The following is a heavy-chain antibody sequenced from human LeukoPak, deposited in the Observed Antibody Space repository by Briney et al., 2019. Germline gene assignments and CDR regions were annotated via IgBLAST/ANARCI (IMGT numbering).Heavy chain of an antibody. CDR2: IYYSGST. CDR3: ARQVGAKVPRALDI. J-gene: IGHJ3*02. Sequence: SETLSLTCTVSGGSISSYYWSWIRQPPGKGLEWIGYIYYSGSTNYNPSLKSRVTISVDTSKNQFSLKLSSVTAADTAVYYCARQVGAKVPRALDIWGQGTMVTVSS. CDR1: GGSISSYY. D-gene: IGHD1-26*01. V-gene: IGHV4-59*01.